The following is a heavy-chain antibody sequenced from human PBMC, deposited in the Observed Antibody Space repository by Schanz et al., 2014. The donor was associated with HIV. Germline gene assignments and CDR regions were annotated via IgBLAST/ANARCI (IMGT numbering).Heavy chain of an antibody. V-gene: IGHV3-7*01. D-gene: IGHD3-22*01. CDR3: VHDDSDNDGFDM. CDR1: GFTFSSYW. CDR2: MNQDGSRK. J-gene: IGHJ3*02. Sequence: EVQLVESGGGLVQPGGSLRLSCAASGFTFSSYWMTWVRQAPGKGLEMVANMNQDGSRKYYVDSVKGRFTISRDNAANSLFLQMNSLRAEDTAVYYFVHDDSDNDGFDMWGQGTMVTVSS.